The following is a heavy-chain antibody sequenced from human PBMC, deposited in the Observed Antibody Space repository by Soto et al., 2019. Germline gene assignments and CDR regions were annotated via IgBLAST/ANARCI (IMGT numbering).Heavy chain of an antibody. CDR3: ARSDDSTSYPLDL. D-gene: IGHD4-4*01. CDR2: ISAFNGQT. Sequence: GASVKVSCKASGYTFTSYGVSWVRQAPGQGLEWMGWISAFNGQTNYIQKVQGRVTLTTEASTSTAYMELRSLRSDDTAVYYCARSDDSTSYPLDLWGPGTLVTVSS. J-gene: IGHJ5*02. CDR1: GYTFTSYG. V-gene: IGHV1-18*01.